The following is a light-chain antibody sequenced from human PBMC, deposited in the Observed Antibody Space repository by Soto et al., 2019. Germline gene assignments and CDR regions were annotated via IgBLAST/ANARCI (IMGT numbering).Light chain of an antibody. CDR2: DVS. CDR3: CSYAGSYIYVV. CDR1: SSDVGGYNY. J-gene: IGLJ2*01. Sequence: QSALTQPRSVSGSPGQSVTISCTGTSSDVGGYNYVSWYQQYPGKAPKLMIYDVSKRPSGVPDRFSGSKSGNTASLTISGLQAEDEADYYCCSYAGSYIYVVFGGGTKVTVL. V-gene: IGLV2-11*01.